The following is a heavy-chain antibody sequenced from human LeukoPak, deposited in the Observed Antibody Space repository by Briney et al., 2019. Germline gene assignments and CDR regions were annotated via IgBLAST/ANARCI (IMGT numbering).Heavy chain of an antibody. CDR2: INHSGST. CDR3: ARHRRHWFDP. D-gene: IGHD1-14*01. Sequence: SETLSLTCAVYGGSFSGYYWSWIRQPPGKGLEWIGEINHSGSTNYNPSLKSRVTISVDTSKKQFSLKLSSVTAADTAVYYCARHRRHWFDPWGRGTLVTVSS. V-gene: IGHV4-34*01. J-gene: IGHJ5*02. CDR1: GGSFSGYY.